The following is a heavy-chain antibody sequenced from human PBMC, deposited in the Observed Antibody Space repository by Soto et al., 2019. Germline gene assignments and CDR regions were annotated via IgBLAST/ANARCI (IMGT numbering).Heavy chain of an antibody. V-gene: IGHV3-30-3*01. CDR2: MSYNGNNK. D-gene: IGHD2-8*01. J-gene: IGHJ5*02. Sequence: ILSCTASGLTFKTYAMHWVRQAPGKGLEWVAVMSYNGNNKDYADSVKGRFTISRDNSKNTLYLQMNSLRAEDTAVYYCARDTLAIHVNGTSWFDTWGQGILVTVSS. CDR3: ARDTLAIHVNGTSWFDT. CDR1: GLTFKTYA.